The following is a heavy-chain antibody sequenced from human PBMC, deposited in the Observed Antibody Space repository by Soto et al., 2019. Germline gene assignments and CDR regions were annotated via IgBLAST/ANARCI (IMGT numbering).Heavy chain of an antibody. CDR1: GFTFSSYG. Sequence: QVQLVESGGGVVQPGRSLRLSCAASGFTFSSYGMHWVRQAPGKGLEWVAVIWYDGSNKYYADSVKGRFTISRDNSKNTLYLQMNSLRAEDTAVYYCARSSVEMATITEFDYWGQGTLVTVSS. CDR3: ARSSVEMATITEFDY. CDR2: IWYDGSNK. D-gene: IGHD5-12*01. J-gene: IGHJ4*02. V-gene: IGHV3-33*01.